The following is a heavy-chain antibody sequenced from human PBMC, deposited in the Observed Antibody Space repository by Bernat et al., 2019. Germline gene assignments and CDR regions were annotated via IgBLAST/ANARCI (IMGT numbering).Heavy chain of an antibody. CDR2: INHSGST. CDR3: ARLGPWGDYVWGSYRYTGTDY. J-gene: IGHJ4*02. D-gene: IGHD3-16*02. V-gene: IGHV4-34*01. Sequence: QVQLQQWGAGLLKPSETLSLTCAVYGGSFSGYYWSWIRQPPGKGLEWIGEINHSGSTNYNPSLKSRVTISVDTSKNQFSLKLSSVNAADTAVYYCARLGPWGDYVWGSYRYTGTDYWGQGTLVTVSS. CDR1: GGSFSGYY.